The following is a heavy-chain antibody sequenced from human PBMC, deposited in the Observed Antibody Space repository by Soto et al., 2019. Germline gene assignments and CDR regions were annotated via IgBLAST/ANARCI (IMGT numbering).Heavy chain of an antibody. D-gene: IGHD2-15*01. Sequence: SETLSLTCTVSGSSISSYYWSWIRQPAGKGLEWIGRIYTSGSTNYNPSLKSRVTMSVDTSKNQFSLKLSSVTAADTAVYYCARERPGRGYCSGGSCYWWFDPWGQGTLVTVSS. CDR1: GSSISSYY. V-gene: IGHV4-4*07. J-gene: IGHJ5*02. CDR2: IYTSGST. CDR3: ARERPGRGYCSGGSCYWWFDP.